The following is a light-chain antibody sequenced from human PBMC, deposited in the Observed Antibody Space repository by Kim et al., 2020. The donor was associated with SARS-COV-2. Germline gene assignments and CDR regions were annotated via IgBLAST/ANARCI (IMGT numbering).Light chain of an antibody. CDR1: QSVSSSC. Sequence: SPGERATLSCRASQSVSSSCLAWYRQKPGQALRLLIYGASSRATGIPDRFSGSGSGTDFTLTISRLEPEDSAVYYCQQCGSSPLTFGGGTKVEIK. CDR2: GAS. J-gene: IGKJ4*01. CDR3: QQCGSSPLT. V-gene: IGKV3-20*01.